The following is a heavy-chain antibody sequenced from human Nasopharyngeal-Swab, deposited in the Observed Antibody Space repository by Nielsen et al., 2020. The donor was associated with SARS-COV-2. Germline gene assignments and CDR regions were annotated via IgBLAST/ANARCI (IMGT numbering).Heavy chain of an antibody. Sequence: SETLSLTCSVSGGSISSYYWSWIRQPPGKGLEWIGHIFYSGTSNYNPSLKSRVTISVDTSENQFSLILDSVTAADTAVYYCARGQLWLDYWGQGTLVTVSS. D-gene: IGHD5-18*01. CDR2: IFYSGTS. J-gene: IGHJ4*02. CDR3: ARGQLWLDY. CDR1: GGSISSYY. V-gene: IGHV4-59*01.